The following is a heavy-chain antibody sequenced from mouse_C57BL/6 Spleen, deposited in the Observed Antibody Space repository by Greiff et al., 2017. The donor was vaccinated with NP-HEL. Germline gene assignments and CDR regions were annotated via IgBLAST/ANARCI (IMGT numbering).Heavy chain of an antibody. CDR3: ARDGTTVVAHWYFDV. J-gene: IGHJ1*03. V-gene: IGHV2-2*02. D-gene: IGHD1-1*01. Sequence: VQVVESGPGLVQPSQSLSITCTVSGFSLTSYGVHWVRQSPGKGLEWLGVIWSGGSTDNNAAFISRLSISKDNSKSHVFFKMNSLQAKDTAIYYCARDGTTVVAHWYFDVWGTGTTVTVSS. CDR2: IWSGGST. CDR1: GFSLTSYG.